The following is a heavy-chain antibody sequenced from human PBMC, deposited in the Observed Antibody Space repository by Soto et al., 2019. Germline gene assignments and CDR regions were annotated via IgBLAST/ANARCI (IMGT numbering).Heavy chain of an antibody. Sequence: GGSLRLSCAASGFTFSSNGMSWVRQAPGKGLEWVSAISGSGGTTYYADSVKGRFTISRDNSKNTLDLQMNSLRPEDTAVYYCAKASYYVSGSSRFFDYWGQRTLVTVSS. V-gene: IGHV3-23*01. D-gene: IGHD3-10*01. CDR3: AKASYYVSGSSRFFDY. CDR1: GFTFSSNG. CDR2: ISGSGGTT. J-gene: IGHJ4*02.